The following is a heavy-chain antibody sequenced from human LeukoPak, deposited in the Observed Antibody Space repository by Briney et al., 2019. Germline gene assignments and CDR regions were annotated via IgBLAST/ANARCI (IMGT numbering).Heavy chain of an antibody. J-gene: IGHJ4*02. D-gene: IGHD3-16*01. Sequence: GASVKVSCKTSGYTFISYAINRVRQAPGQGLEWMGWINTNTGNPTYAQGFTGRFVFSLDTSVSAAYLQISSLKTEDTAVYYCARSNNDGDYLGVGCDYWGQGTLVTVSS. CDR2: INTNTGNP. CDR3: ARSNNDGDYLGVGCDY. CDR1: GYTFISYA. V-gene: IGHV7-4-1*02.